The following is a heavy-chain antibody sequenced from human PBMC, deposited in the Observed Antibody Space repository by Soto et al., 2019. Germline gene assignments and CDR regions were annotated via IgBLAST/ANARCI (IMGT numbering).Heavy chain of an antibody. CDR2: IYSGGST. D-gene: IGHD3-10*01. CDR3: ARDRGVSPPNYYYYGMDV. V-gene: IGHV3-53*01. Sequence: GGSLRLACAASGFTVSSNYMSWVRQAPGKGLEWVSVIYSGGSTYYADSVKGRFTISRDNSKNTLYLQMNSLRAEDTAVYYCARDRGVSPPNYYYYGMDVWGQGTTVTVSS. CDR1: GFTVSSNY. J-gene: IGHJ6*02.